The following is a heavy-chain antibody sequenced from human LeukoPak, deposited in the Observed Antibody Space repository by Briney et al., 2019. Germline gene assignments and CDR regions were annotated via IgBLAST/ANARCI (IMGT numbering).Heavy chain of an antibody. CDR1: GFTFSSYE. Sequence: PGGSLRLSCTASGFTFSSYEMNWVRQAPGKGLEWVSAISGSGGSTYYADSVKGRFTISRDNSKNTLYLQMNSLRAEDTAVYYCASSHVLRYFDWLLPFDYWGQGTLVTVSS. CDR2: ISGSGGST. J-gene: IGHJ4*02. CDR3: ASSHVLRYFDWLLPFDY. D-gene: IGHD3-9*01. V-gene: IGHV3-23*01.